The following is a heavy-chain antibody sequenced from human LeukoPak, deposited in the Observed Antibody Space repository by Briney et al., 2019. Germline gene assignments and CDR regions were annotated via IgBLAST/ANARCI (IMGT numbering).Heavy chain of an antibody. V-gene: IGHV1-69*05. J-gene: IGHJ4*02. Sequence: SVKVSRKASGGTFSSYAISWVRQAPGQGLEWMGRIIPIFRTANSAQKFQGRVTITTDETTRTAYMELSSLISEDTAVYYYARDNQGYSSGWYYFDYWGQGTLVTVSS. CDR1: GGTFSSYA. D-gene: IGHD6-19*01. CDR2: IIPIFRTA. CDR3: ARDNQGYSSGWYYFDY.